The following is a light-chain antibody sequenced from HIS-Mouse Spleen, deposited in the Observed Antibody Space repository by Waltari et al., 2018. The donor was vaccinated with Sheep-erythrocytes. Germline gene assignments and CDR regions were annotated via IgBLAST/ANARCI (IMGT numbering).Light chain of an antibody. Sequence: QSALTQPASVSGSPGQSITISCTGTSSDVGGYNLVSWYQQHPGKAPKLMIYEGSKRPSGVSNRFSCSKYGSTASLTITGLQAEDEADYYCCSYAGSSTPWVFGGGTKLTVL. CDR1: SSDVGGYNL. CDR3: CSYAGSSTPWV. J-gene: IGLJ3*02. V-gene: IGLV2-23*01. CDR2: EGS.